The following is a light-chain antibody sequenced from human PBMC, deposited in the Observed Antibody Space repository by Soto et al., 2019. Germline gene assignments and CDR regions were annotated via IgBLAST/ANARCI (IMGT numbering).Light chain of an antibody. J-gene: IGKJ4*01. CDR2: AAS. CDR3: QQSYGTPHT. CDR1: QSISNF. V-gene: IGKV1-39*01. Sequence: DIPMTQSPSSLSASVGDRVTITCRASQSISNFLNWYQQKPGKTPKLLIYAASSLQSVVPSRFSGSGSGTDFTLTISSLQPEDFATYYCQQSYGTPHTFGGGTKVEIK.